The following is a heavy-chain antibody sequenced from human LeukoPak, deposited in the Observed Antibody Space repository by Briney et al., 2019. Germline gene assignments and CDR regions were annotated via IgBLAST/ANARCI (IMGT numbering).Heavy chain of an antibody. V-gene: IGHV4-61*01. CDR1: GGSISSGSYY. CDR3: ARGRYCSSTSCYDY. CDR2: IYYSGST. J-gene: IGHJ4*02. Sequence: SETLSLTCTVSGGSISSGSYYWSWIRQPPGKGLEWIGYIYYSGSTNYNPSLKSRVTISVDTSKNQFSLKLSSVTAADTAVYYCARGRYCSSTSCYDYWGQGTLVTVSS. D-gene: IGHD2-2*01.